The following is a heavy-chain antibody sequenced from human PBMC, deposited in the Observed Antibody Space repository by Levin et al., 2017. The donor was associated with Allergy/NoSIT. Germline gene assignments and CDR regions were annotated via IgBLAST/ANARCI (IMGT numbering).Heavy chain of an antibody. V-gene: IGHV3-48*02. J-gene: IGHJ4*02. D-gene: IGHD3-22*01. CDR1: GFTISTYS. CDR3: VREKSFYYDSSGEN. Sequence: GGSLRLSCVASGFTISTYSMNWVRQAPGKGLEWVAYISDTGSTIYYADSGRGRFTISRDNAKNSLYVQMNSLRDEDTALYYCVREKSFYYDSSGENWGQGTRVTVSS. CDR2: ISDTGSTI.